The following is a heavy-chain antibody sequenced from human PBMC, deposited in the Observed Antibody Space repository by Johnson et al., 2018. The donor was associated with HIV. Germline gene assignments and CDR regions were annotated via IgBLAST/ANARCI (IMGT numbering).Heavy chain of an antibody. CDR3: AKLHCAGAVCNFELASFFPGPTDL. CDR2: ISYDGTIK. Sequence: VRQAPGKGLEWVAVISYDGTIKYYVDSVKGRFTISRDNSKNTLFLQMNSLRPDDTAVYHCAKLHCAGAVCNFELASFFPGPTDLWGQGTLVTVSS. D-gene: IGHD2-8*02. J-gene: IGHJ3*01. V-gene: IGHV3-30*18.